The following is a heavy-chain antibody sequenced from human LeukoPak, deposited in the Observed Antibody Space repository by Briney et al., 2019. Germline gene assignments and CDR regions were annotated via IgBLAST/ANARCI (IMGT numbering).Heavy chain of an antibody. V-gene: IGHV1-69*04. J-gene: IGHJ3*02. D-gene: IGHD3-22*01. CDR3: ARERSYSGYYDAFDI. CDR1: GGTFSSYT. CDR2: IIPILGIA. Sequence: VASVKVSCKASGGTFSSYTISWVRQAPGQGLEWMGRIIPILGIANYVQKFQGRVTITADKSTSTAYMELSSLRSEGTAVYYCARERSYSGYYDAFDIWGQGTMVTVSS.